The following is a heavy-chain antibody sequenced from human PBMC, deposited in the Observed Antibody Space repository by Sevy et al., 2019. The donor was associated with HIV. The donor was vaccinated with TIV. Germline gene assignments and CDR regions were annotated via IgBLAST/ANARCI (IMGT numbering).Heavy chain of an antibody. J-gene: IGHJ3*02. V-gene: IGHV4-34*01. Sequence: SETLSLTCAVYGGSFSGYYWSWIRQPPGKGLEWIGEINYSGSTNYNPSLKSRVTISGETAKNQFSLKLSSVTAADTAVYYCARHCSSTSCSHAFDIWGQGTMVTVSS. D-gene: IGHD2-2*01. CDR2: INYSGST. CDR1: GGSFSGYY. CDR3: ARHCSSTSCSHAFDI.